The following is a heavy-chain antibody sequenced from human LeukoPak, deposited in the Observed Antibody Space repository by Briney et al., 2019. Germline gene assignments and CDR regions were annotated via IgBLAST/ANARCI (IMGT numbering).Heavy chain of an antibody. Sequence: GGSLRLSCAASGFTFSSYGMHWVRQAPGKGLEWVAVIWYDGGNKYYADSVKGRLTISRDNSKNTLYLQMNSLRAEDTAVYYCARDRSGSYYNGFDYWGQGTLVTVSS. CDR1: GFTFSSYG. CDR2: IWYDGGNK. D-gene: IGHD1-26*01. CDR3: ARDRSGSYYNGFDY. J-gene: IGHJ4*02. V-gene: IGHV3-33*01.